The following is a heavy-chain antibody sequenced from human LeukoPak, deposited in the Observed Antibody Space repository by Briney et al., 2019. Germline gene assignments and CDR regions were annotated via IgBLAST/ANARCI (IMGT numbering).Heavy chain of an antibody. D-gene: IGHD3-3*01. Sequence: GGSLRLSCAASGFTFRSYAMSWVRQAPGEGMEWVSAISGSGGSTYYADSVKGRFTISTDNSKNTLYLQMNSLRAEDTAVYYYAKDSDYDFWSGYYAVFDYWGQGTLVTVSS. J-gene: IGHJ4*02. CDR3: AKDSDYDFWSGYYAVFDY. CDR2: ISGSGGST. CDR1: GFTFRSYA. V-gene: IGHV3-23*01.